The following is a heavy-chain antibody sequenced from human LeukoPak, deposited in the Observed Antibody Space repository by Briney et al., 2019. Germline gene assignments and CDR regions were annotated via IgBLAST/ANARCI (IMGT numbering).Heavy chain of an antibody. CDR2: IYHSGTT. CDR3: AGSPYYPNYFDY. D-gene: IGHD3-10*01. Sequence: PSETLSLTCTVSGYSISSGYYWGWIRQPPGKGLEWIGIIYHSGTTYYSPSLKSRVTISVDTSKNQLSLRLSSVTAAGTAVYYCAGSPYYPNYFDYWGQGTLVTVSS. CDR1: GYSISSGYY. J-gene: IGHJ4*02. V-gene: IGHV4-38-2*02.